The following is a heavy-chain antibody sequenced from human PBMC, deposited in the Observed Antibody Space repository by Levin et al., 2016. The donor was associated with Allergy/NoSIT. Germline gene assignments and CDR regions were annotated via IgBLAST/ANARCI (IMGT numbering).Heavy chain of an antibody. V-gene: IGHV1-8*01. J-gene: IGHJ6*04. CDR2: MNPNSGKT. CDR3: AREGMGV. Sequence: WVRQAPGQGLEWMAYMNPNSGKTGYAQKFQGRVTMTMNTSITTAYMELRSLRSEDTAVYFCAREGMGVWGRGTTVTVSS.